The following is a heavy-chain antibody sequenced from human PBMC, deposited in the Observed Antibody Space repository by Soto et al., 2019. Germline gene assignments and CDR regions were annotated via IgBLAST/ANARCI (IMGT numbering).Heavy chain of an antibody. D-gene: IGHD2-2*01. V-gene: IGHV3-73*01. CDR3: TGRSDIVLVPAAIGTDY. CDR2: IRSKANSYAT. Sequence: EVQLVESGGGLVQPGGSLKLSCAASGFTFSGSAMHWVRQASGKGLEWVGRIRSKANSYATAYAASVKGRFTISRDDSKNPAYLQMNSLKTEDTAVYYCTGRSDIVLVPAAIGTDYWGQGTLVTVSS. J-gene: IGHJ4*02. CDR1: GFTFSGSA.